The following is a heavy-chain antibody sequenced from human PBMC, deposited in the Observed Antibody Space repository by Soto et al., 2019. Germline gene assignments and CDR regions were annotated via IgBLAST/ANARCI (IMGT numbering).Heavy chain of an antibody. V-gene: IGHV3-15*07. CDR3: STDDSGDYPARLGGFVDY. Sequence: DVQLVESGGGLVKPGGSLRLSCAASGFTFSNAWMNWVRQAPGKGLEWVGRIKSKTDAETTDYAAPVKGRFTISRDDSKNSMDVQMNGQKPEDAAVYYCSTDDSGDYPARLGGFVDYWGQGTLVTVSS. D-gene: IGHD4-17*01. J-gene: IGHJ4*02. CDR1: GFTFSNAW. CDR2: IKSKTDAETT.